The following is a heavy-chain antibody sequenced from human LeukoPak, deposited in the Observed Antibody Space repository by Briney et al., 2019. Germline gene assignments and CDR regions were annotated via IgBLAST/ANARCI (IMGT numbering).Heavy chain of an antibody. CDR3: ARDQSPQLLFFERLDY. D-gene: IGHD3-3*01. Sequence: VGSLRLSCAASGFTFSSYWMSWVRQAPGKGLEWVANIKQDGSEKYYVDSVKGRFTVSRDNAKKSLYLQMHSLRAEDAAVYYCARDQSPQLLFFERLDYWGQGTLVTVSS. CDR2: IKQDGSEK. CDR1: GFTFSSYW. V-gene: IGHV3-7*05. J-gene: IGHJ4*02.